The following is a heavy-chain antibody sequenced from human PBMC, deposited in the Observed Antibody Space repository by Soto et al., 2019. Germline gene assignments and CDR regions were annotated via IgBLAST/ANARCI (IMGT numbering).Heavy chain of an antibody. V-gene: IGHV4-34*01. D-gene: IGHD2-8*02. CDR2: INHSGST. CDR3: ARDKITGLFDY. Sequence: SDTLSRTYISSVWTFSVYYWTWIRQPPGTGLEWIGEINHSGSTNYNPSLKSRVTISVDTSKIQFSLKLTSVTAADTAVYYCARDKITGLFDYWGQGTLVTVSS. CDR1: VWTFSVYY. J-gene: IGHJ4*02.